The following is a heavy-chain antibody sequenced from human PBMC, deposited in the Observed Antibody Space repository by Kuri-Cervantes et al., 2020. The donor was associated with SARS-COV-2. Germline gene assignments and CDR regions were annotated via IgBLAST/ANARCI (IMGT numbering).Heavy chain of an antibody. Sequence: VQVTCKAAGYTFTRYGISWVRQAPGQGLEWMAWISVYNGNRNYAQNLQGRVTMTTDTSTSTAYMELSSLRAEDTAVYYSASDPETAGRAYYYYGMDVWGQGTTVTVSS. D-gene: IGHD5-24*01. CDR2: ISVYNGNR. J-gene: IGHJ6*02. V-gene: IGHV1-18*01. CDR1: GYTFTRYG. CDR3: ASDPETAGRAYYYYGMDV.